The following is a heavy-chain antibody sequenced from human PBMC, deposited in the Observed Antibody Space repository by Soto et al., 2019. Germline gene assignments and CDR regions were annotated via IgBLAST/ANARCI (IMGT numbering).Heavy chain of an antibody. V-gene: IGHV4-39*01. CDR1: GGSISSSSYY. J-gene: IGHJ6*02. Sequence: QLQLQESGPGLVKPSETLSLTCTVSGGSISSSSYYWGWIRQPPGKGLEWIGSIYYSGSTYYNPSLKSRVTISVDTSKNQFSLKRSSVTAADTAVYYCARLVNYGDYIYYYYGMDVWGQGTTVTVSS. CDR3: ARLVNYGDYIYYYYGMDV. D-gene: IGHD4-17*01. CDR2: IYYSGST.